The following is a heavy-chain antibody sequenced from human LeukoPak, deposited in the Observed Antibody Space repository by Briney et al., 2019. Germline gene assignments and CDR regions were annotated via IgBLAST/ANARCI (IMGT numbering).Heavy chain of an antibody. D-gene: IGHD1-1*01. CDR2: IYYSGST. CDR3: ARDRDLENFDY. CDR1: GGSISSSSYY. Sequence: SETLSLTCTVSGGSISSSSYYWGWIRQPPGKGLEWIGSIYYSGSTYYNPSLKSRVTISVDTSKNQFSLSVRSVTAADSAVYYCARDRDLENFDYWGQGTLVTVSS. J-gene: IGHJ4*02. V-gene: IGHV4-39*07.